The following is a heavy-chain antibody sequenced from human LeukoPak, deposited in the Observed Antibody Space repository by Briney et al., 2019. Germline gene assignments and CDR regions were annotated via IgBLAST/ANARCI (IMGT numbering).Heavy chain of an antibody. CDR3: AREGVGPAATIDY. V-gene: IGHV1-2*02. CDR2: INPNSGGT. CDR1: GYTFTGYY. Sequence: ASVKVSCKASGYTFTGYYMHWVRQAPGQGLEWMGWINPNSGGTNYAQKVQGRVTMTRDKSISTAYMEPSRLRSAETDVYYCAREGVGPAATIDYWGQGTLVTVSS. D-gene: IGHD2-2*01. J-gene: IGHJ4*02.